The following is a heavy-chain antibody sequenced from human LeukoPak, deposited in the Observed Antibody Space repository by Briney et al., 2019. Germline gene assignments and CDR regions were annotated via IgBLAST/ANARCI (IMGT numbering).Heavy chain of an antibody. CDR3: AKGYSITGPKGVGFDY. CDR2: ISGSGGST. J-gene: IGHJ4*02. D-gene: IGHD6-13*01. Sequence: PGGSLRLSCAASGFTFSSYAMSWVRQVPGKGLEWVSAISGSGGSTYYADSVKGRFTISRDNSKNTLYLQMNSLRAEDTAVYYCAKGYSITGPKGVGFDYWGQGTLVTVSS. V-gene: IGHV3-23*01. CDR1: GFTFSSYA.